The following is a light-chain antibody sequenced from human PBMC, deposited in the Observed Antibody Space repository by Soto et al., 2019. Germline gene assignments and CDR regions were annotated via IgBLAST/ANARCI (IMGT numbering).Light chain of an antibody. CDR2: GAS. Sequence: EIVLTQSPGTLSLSPGERATLSCRASHSVSSSYLAWYQHKPGQAPRLLIYGASSRATGIPDRFSGSGSGTDFTLTISRLEPEDFAVYSCQQYGGSPPYTVGQGTKLEIK. CDR3: QQYGGSPPYT. CDR1: HSVSSSY. V-gene: IGKV3-20*01. J-gene: IGKJ2*01.